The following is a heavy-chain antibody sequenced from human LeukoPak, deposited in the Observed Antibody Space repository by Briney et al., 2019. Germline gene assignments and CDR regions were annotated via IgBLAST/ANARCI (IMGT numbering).Heavy chain of an antibody. CDR1: GYTFTGYH. CDR2: INPNSGGT. J-gene: IGHJ4*02. CDR3: ARAPGYDFWSGYYPLDY. V-gene: IGHV1-2*02. Sequence: ASVKVSCKTSGYTFTGYHLHWVRQAPGQGLEWMGWINPNSGGTNYAQKFQGRVTMTRDTSISTAYMELSRLRSDDTAVYYCARAPGYDFWSGYYPLDYWGQGTLVTVSS. D-gene: IGHD3-3*01.